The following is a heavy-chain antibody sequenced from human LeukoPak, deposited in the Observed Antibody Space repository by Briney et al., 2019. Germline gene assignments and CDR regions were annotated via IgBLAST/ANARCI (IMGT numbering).Heavy chain of an antibody. CDR3: ARGGDIVVLPASKIYAFDT. V-gene: IGHV1-18*01. CDR1: GYTFTSHG. D-gene: IGHD2-2*01. CDR2: ISTYNGNT. J-gene: IGHJ3*02. Sequence: ASVKVSCEASGYTFTSHGISWVRQAPGQGPEWMGWISTYNGNTNYAQKFQERVTMTTDTSTSTAYMDLRSLRSDDTAVYYCARGGDIVVLPASKIYAFDTWGQGTMVSVSS.